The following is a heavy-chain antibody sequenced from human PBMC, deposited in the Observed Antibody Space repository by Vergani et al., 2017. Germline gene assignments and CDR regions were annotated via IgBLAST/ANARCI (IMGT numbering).Heavy chain of an antibody. CDR3: VRAPTVAPSQFDP. Sequence: QVQLQESGPGLVKPSQTLSLTCTVSGGAINTDYYYWGWIREPPGKGLEWIGYFYYTGNTYYNSSLKGRVTLSVDASKNQFSLKLTSVTAADTAVYYCVRAPTVAPSQFDPWGKGTLVTVPS. J-gene: IGHJ5*02. CDR2: FYYTGNT. CDR1: GGAINTDYYY. D-gene: IGHD6-19*01. V-gene: IGHV4-30-4*01.